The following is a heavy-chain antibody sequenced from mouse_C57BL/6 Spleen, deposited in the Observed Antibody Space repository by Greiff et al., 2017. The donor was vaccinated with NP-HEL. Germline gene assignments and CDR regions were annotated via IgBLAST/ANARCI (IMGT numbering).Heavy chain of an antibody. CDR3: ASRGYYYGSRYFDY. D-gene: IGHD1-1*01. J-gene: IGHJ2*01. Sequence: VQLQQSGAELVRPGSSVKLSCKASGYTFTSYWMDWVKQRPGQGLEWIGNIYPSDSETHYNQKFKDKATLTVDKSSSTAYMQLSSLTSEDSAVYYCASRGYYYGSRYFDYWGQGTTLTVSS. CDR2: IYPSDSET. CDR1: GYTFTSYW. V-gene: IGHV1-61*01.